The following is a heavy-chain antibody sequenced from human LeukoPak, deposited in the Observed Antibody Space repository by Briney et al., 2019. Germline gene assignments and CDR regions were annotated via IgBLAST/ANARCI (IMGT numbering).Heavy chain of an antibody. CDR1: GFTFSSYA. Sequence: PGRSLRLSCAASGFTFSSYAMHWVRQAPGKGLEWVAVISYDGSNKYYADSVKGRFTISRDNSKNTLYLQMNSLRAEDTAVYYCAREKGNSGYDWGDYFDYWGQGTLVTVSS. CDR2: ISYDGSNK. CDR3: AREKGNSGYDWGDYFDY. D-gene: IGHD5-12*01. J-gene: IGHJ4*02. V-gene: IGHV3-30-3*01.